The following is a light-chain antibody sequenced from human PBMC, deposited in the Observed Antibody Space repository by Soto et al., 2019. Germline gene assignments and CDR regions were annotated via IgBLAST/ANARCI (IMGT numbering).Light chain of an antibody. CDR1: QTIRSNY. Sequence: ETVLTQSPGTLSLSPGERATLSCRASQTIRSNYLAWYRQTPGQAPRRLIYGASNRATGIADRCSGSGSGTDFTLIISRLEPEDFALYYCQQYGSSPWTFGQGTKVEIK. V-gene: IGKV3-20*01. J-gene: IGKJ1*01. CDR3: QQYGSSPWT. CDR2: GAS.